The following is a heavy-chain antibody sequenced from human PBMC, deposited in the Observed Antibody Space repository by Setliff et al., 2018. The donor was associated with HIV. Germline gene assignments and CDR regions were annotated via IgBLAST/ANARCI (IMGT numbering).Heavy chain of an antibody. D-gene: IGHD3-10*01. Sequence: ASVKVSCKSSGYTFSAYHMHWARQAPGQGLEWMGWINPNSGGTHYAQKFQGRVTMTRDTSITTAYMEVSRLRSDDTAVYYCAREGGYYGSGSSWFDPWGQGTLVTSPQ. CDR1: GYTFSAYH. J-gene: IGHJ5*02. V-gene: IGHV1-2*02. CDR3: AREGGYYGSGSSWFDP. CDR2: INPNSGGT.